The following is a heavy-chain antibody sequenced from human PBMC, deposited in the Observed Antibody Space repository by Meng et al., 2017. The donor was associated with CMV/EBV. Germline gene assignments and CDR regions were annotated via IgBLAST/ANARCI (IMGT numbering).Heavy chain of an antibody. CDR3: AKDQLLFGGPNAYFDD. V-gene: IGHV3-30*02. D-gene: IGHD3-16*01. CDR2: IRHDGTTK. J-gene: IGHJ4*02. Sequence: GESLKISCAASGFTFDTHGMHWVRQAPGKGLEWVAFIRHDGTTKFYGDSVKCRFTISRDNSKNTLYLQMNSLRAEETAVYYCAKDQLLFGGPNAYFDDWGQGTLVTVSS. CDR1: GFTFDTHG.